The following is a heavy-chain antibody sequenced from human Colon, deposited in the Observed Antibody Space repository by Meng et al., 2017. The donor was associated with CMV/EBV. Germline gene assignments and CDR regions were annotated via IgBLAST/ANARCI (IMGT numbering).Heavy chain of an antibody. J-gene: IGHJ4*02. D-gene: IGHD1-26*01. CDR2: ISWNSGSI. V-gene: IGHV3-9*03. CDR1: GFTVSSNY. CDR3: AKSVGATSAVGDPLDY. Sequence: GGSLRLSCAASGFTVSSNYMSWVRQAPGKGLEWVSGISWNSGSIGYADSVKGRFTISRDNAKNSLYLQMNSLRAEDMALYYCAKSVGATSAVGDPLDYWGQGTLVTVSS.